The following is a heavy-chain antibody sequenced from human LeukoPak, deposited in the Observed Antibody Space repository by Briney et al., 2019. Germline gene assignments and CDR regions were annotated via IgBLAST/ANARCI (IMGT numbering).Heavy chain of an antibody. J-gene: IGHJ4*02. V-gene: IGHV4-59*12. CDR3: AREGIGFAYFDY. CDR2: THYSGAT. CDR1: GGSISSYY. Sequence: SETLSLTCTVSGGSISSYYWSWLRQPPGKGLEYIGYTHYSGATNYNPSLKSRVTISLDTSGNQFSLKLSSVTAADTAVYYCAREGIGFAYFDYWGQGTLVTVSS. D-gene: IGHD6-13*01.